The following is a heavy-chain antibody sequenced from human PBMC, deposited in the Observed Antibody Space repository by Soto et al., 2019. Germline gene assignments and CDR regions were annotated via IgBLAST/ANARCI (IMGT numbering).Heavy chain of an antibody. CDR2: ISSSSSYI. V-gene: IGHV3-21*01. CDR3: ARGNGDRSGYDAQLDY. Sequence: EVQLVESGGGLVKPGGSLRLSCAASGFTFSSYSMNWVRQAPGKGLEWVSSISSSSSYIYYADSVKGRFTISRDNAKNSLYQQMNSLRAEDTAVYYCARGNGDRSGYDAQLDYWGQGTLVTVSS. D-gene: IGHD3-22*01. CDR1: GFTFSSYS. J-gene: IGHJ4*02.